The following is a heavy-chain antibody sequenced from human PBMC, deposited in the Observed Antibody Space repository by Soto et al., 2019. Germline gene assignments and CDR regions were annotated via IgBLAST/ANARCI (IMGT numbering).Heavy chain of an antibody. J-gene: IGHJ4*02. CDR1: GFTFSSYA. D-gene: IGHD1-26*01. V-gene: IGHV3-30-3*01. CDR2: ISYDGSNK. Sequence: QVQLVESGGGVVQPGRSLRLSCAASGFTFSSYAMHWVRQAPGKGLEWVAVISYDGSNKYYADSVKGRFTISRDNPKNTLYLQMNSLRAEDTAVYYCARDLSGSYAYWGQGTLVTVSS. CDR3: ARDLSGSYAY.